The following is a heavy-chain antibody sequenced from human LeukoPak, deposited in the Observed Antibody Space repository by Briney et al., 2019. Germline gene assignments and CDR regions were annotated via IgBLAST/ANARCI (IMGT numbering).Heavy chain of an antibody. D-gene: IGHD3-10*01. Sequence: GRSLRLSCAASGFTFSSYGMHWVRQAPGKGLEWVAVIWYDGSNKYYADSVKGRFTISRDNSKNTLYLQMNSLRAEDTAVYYCAKGNYYGSGGYYPTYYFDYWGQGTLVTVSS. CDR2: IWYDGSNK. V-gene: IGHV3-33*06. CDR3: AKGNYYGSGGYYPTYYFDY. J-gene: IGHJ4*02. CDR1: GFTFSSYG.